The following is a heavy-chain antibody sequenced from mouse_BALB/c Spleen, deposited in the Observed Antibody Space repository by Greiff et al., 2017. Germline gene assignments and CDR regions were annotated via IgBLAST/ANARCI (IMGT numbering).Heavy chain of an antibody. CDR3: ARGGLLREGYYYAMDY. Sequence: QVQLKESGPELVKPGASVRISCKASGYTFTSYYIHWVKQRPGQGLEWIGWIYPGNVNTKYNEKFKGKATLTADKSSSTAYMQLSSLTSEDSAVYFCARGGLLREGYYYAMDYWGQGTSVTVSS. CDR2: IYPGNVNT. J-gene: IGHJ4*01. D-gene: IGHD2-3*01. CDR1: GYTFTSYY. V-gene: IGHV1S56*01.